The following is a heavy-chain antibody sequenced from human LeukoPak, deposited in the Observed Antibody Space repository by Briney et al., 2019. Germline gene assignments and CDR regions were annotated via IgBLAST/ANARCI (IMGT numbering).Heavy chain of an antibody. J-gene: IGHJ4*02. CDR2: MNPNSGNT. D-gene: IGHD3-3*01. Sequence: ASVKVSCKASGYTFTSYDINWVRQATGQGLEWMGWMNPNSGNTGYAQKFQGRVTMTRNTSISTAYMELSSLRSEDTAAYYCVTIFGVVIIGHYWGQGTLVTVSS. V-gene: IGHV1-8*01. CDR3: VTIFGVVIIGHY. CDR1: GYTFTSYD.